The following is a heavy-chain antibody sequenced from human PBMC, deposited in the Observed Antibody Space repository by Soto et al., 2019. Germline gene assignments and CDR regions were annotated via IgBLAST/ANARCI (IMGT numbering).Heavy chain of an antibody. V-gene: IGHV3-33*01. Sequence: GGSLRLSCAASGFTFSSYGMHWVRQAPGKGLEWVAVIWLDGINKYYADSVKGRFTISRDNSKNTLSLRMDGLRGDDTAVYYFLRERAPFDAFDFWGLGTMVNVS. CDR1: GFTFSSYG. CDR3: LRERAPFDAFDF. CDR2: IWLDGINK. J-gene: IGHJ3*01.